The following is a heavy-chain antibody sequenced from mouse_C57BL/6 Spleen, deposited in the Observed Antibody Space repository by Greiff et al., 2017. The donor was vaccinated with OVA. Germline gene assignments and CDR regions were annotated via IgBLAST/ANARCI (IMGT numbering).Heavy chain of an antibody. J-gene: IGHJ1*03. V-gene: IGHV1-18*01. CDR1: GYTFTDYN. CDR2: INPNNGGT. CDR3: ARDPHYFGSSYRYFYV. D-gene: IGHD1-1*01. Sequence: EVQLQQSGPELVKPGASVKIPCKASGYTFTDYNMDWVKQSHGKSLEWIGDINPNNGGTIYNQKFKGKATLTVDKSSSTAYMELRSLTSEDTAVYYCARDPHYFGSSYRYFYVWGTGTTVTVSS.